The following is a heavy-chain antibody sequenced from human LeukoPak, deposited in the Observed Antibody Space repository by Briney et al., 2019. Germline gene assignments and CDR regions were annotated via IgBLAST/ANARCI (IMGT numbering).Heavy chain of an antibody. J-gene: IGHJ6*04. V-gene: IGHV3-23*01. CDR3: ARDLHYYGAMDV. CDR1: GFTFSAYA. CDR2: IGSDNKP. Sequence: PGGSLRLSCEASGFTFSAYAMTWVRQAPGKGLEWVSSIGSDNKPHYSESVKGRFAISRDNSKSMLFLQLNSLIAEDTALYYWARDLHYYGAMDVWGKGTTVTVSS. D-gene: IGHD3-10*01.